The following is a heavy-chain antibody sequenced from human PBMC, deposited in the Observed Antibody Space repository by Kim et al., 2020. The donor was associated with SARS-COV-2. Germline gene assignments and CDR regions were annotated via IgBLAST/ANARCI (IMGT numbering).Heavy chain of an antibody. D-gene: IGHD6-25*01. V-gene: IGHV3-7*03. Sequence: EGSQEYHGDGVRGRFTISRDNAKNSLYLQMNNLRVDDTAVYYCTMCCGLDYWGQGALVTVSS. CDR3: TMCCGLDY. J-gene: IGHJ4*02. CDR2: EGSQE.